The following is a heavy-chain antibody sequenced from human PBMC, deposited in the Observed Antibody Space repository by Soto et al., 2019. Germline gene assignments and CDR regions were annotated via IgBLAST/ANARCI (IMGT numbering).Heavy chain of an antibody. CDR2: INAGNGNT. J-gene: IGHJ5*02. CDR1: GYTFTSYA. Sequence: QVQLVQSGAEVKKPGASVKVSCKASGYTFTSYAMHWVRQAPGQRLEWVGWINAGNGNTKYSQKFQGRVTITRDTSASTAYMELSSLRSEDTAVYYCASLDSSSWYSWFDPWGQGTLVTVSS. D-gene: IGHD6-13*01. V-gene: IGHV1-3*01. CDR3: ASLDSSSWYSWFDP.